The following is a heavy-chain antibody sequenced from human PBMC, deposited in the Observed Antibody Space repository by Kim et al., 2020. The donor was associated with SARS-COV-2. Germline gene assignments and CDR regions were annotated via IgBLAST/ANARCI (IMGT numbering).Heavy chain of an antibody. CDR1: GFTFSSYS. CDR3: AREIDAAAYYYYGMDV. J-gene: IGHJ6*02. D-gene: IGHD2-2*01. V-gene: IGHV3-21*01. Sequence: GGSLRLSCAASGFTFSSYSMNWVRQAPGKGLEWVSSISSSSSYIYYADSVKGRFTISRDNAKNSLYLQMNSLRAEDTAVYYCAREIDAAAYYYYGMDVWGQGTTVTVSS. CDR2: ISSSSSYI.